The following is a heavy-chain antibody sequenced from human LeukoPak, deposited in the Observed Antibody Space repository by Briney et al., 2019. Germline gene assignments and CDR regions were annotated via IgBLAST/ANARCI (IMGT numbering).Heavy chain of an antibody. V-gene: IGHV1-18*01. CDR1: NYTFTSYG. CDR2: INAYNGDT. Sequence: ASVKVSCKASNYTFTSYGISWVRQAPGQGLEWMAWINAYNGDTNYAQKLQGRVTMTTDTSTSTAYMELRSLRSDDTAVYYCARRVSTYYYDSSGYYHTDYWGQGTLVTVSS. J-gene: IGHJ4*02. CDR3: ARRVSTYYYDSSGYYHTDY. D-gene: IGHD3-22*01.